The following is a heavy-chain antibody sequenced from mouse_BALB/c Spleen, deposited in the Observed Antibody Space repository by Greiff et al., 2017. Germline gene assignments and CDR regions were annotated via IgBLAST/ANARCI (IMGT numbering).Heavy chain of an antibody. CDR3: AREDGNYPWFAY. Sequence: EVQLVESGGGLVQPGGSLRLSCATSGFTFTDYYMSWVRQPPGKALEWLGFIRNKANGYTTEYSASVKGRFTISRDNSQSILYLQMNTLRAEDSATYYCAREDGNYPWFAYWGQGTLVTVSA. CDR1: GFTFTDYY. D-gene: IGHD2-1*01. V-gene: IGHV7-3*02. J-gene: IGHJ3*01. CDR2: IRNKANGYTT.